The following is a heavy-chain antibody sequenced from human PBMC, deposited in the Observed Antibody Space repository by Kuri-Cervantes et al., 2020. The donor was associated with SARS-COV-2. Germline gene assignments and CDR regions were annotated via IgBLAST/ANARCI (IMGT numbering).Heavy chain of an antibody. D-gene: IGHD5-24*01. Sequence: SETLSLTCAVSGVSVSGGTYYWSWIRQPAGKGLEWIGHLDTSGTTTYNPSLKSRVTISLDTSKSHVSLRLTSATAADTAVYYCGRVSWLPLWRRYSDSWGQGTLVTVSS. J-gene: IGHJ4*02. V-gene: IGHV4-61*09. CDR2: LDTSGTT. CDR1: GVSVSGGTYY. CDR3: GRVSWLPLWRRYSDS.